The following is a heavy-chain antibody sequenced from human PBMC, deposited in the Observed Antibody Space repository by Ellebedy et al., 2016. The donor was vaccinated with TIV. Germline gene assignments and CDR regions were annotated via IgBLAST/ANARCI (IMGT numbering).Heavy chain of an antibody. CDR1: GFTVSSNH. CDR2: IYSGDGT. D-gene: IGHD1-26*01. CDR3: VRDGHVRANSRFDY. V-gene: IGHV3-53*01. Sequence: GGSLRLXCAASGFTVSSNHMSWVRQAPGKGLAWVSLIYSGDGTKYAEFVKGRFTISRDNSKNTLYLQLNSLRAEDTAVYYCVRDGHVRANSRFDYWGQGALVTVSS. J-gene: IGHJ4*02.